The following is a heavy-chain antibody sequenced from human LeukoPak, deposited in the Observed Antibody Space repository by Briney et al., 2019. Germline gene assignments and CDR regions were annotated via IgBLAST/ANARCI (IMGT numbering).Heavy chain of an antibody. Sequence: GGPLRLSCAASGFTFSSYGMHWVRQAPGKGLEWVAFIRYDGSNKYYADSVKGRSTISRDNSKNTLYLQMNSLRDEDTAVYYCAKDKGHTVATIMGVGDYWGQGPLVNVSS. CDR1: GFTFSSYG. CDR2: IRYDGSNK. CDR3: AKDKGHTVATIMGVGDY. V-gene: IGHV3-30*02. J-gene: IGHJ4*02. D-gene: IGHD5-12*01.